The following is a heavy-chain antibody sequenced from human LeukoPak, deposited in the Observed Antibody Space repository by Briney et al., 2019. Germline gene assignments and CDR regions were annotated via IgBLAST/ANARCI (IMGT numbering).Heavy chain of an antibody. CDR2: IYYSGST. J-gene: IGHJ4*02. Sequence: WVRQPPGKGLEWIGSIYYSGSTYYNPSLKSRVTISVDTSKNQFSLKLSSVTAADTAVYYCARQRPKGWYLFDYWGQGTLVTVSS. V-gene: IGHV4-39*01. D-gene: IGHD6-19*01. CDR3: ARQRPKGWYLFDY.